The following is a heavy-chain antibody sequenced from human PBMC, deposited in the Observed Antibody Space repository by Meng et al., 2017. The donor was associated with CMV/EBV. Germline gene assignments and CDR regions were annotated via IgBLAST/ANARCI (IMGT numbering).Heavy chain of an antibody. J-gene: IGHJ6*02. CDR3: ARIRGGTMVRGVIRYYYGMDV. CDR2: IFSNDEK. Sequence: SGPTLVKPTETLTLTCTVSGFSLSNARMGVSWIRQPPGKALEWLAHIFSNDEKSYSTSLKSRLTISKDTSKSQAVLTMTNMDPVDTATYYCARIRGGTMVRGVIRYYYGMDVWGQGTTVTVSS. D-gene: IGHD3-10*01. V-gene: IGHV2-26*01. CDR1: GFSLSNARMG.